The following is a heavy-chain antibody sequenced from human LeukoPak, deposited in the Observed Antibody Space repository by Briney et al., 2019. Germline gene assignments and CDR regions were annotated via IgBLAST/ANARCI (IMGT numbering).Heavy chain of an antibody. D-gene: IGHD3-10*01. CDR1: GFTFSSYA. V-gene: IGHV3-23*01. CDR2: ISGSGGST. J-gene: IGHJ4*02. CDR3: AHLKGLLWFGEVDYLDY. Sequence: GGSLRLSCAASGFTFSSYAMSWVRQAPGKGLEWVSAISGSGGSTYYADSVKGRFTISRDNSKNTLYLQMNSLRAEDTAVYYCAHLKGLLWFGEVDYLDYWGQGTLVTVSS.